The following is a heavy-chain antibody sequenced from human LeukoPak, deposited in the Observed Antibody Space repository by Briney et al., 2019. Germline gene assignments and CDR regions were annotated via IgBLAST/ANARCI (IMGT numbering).Heavy chain of an antibody. Sequence: PSETLSLTCTVSGGSISSYYWSWIRQPPGKGLEWIGYMYYSGSTKYNPSLKSRVTIPIDTSKSQFSLKLSSVTAADTAVYYCARHPTGYLKIDYWGQGILVAVSS. D-gene: IGHD5-18*01. V-gene: IGHV4-59*08. J-gene: IGHJ4*02. CDR2: MYYSGST. CDR3: ARHPTGYLKIDY. CDR1: GGSISSYY.